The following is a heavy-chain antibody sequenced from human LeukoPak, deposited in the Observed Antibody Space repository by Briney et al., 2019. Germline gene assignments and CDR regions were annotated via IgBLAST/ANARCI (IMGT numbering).Heavy chain of an antibody. V-gene: IGHV3-48*01. CDR1: GFTFSSYS. CDR2: ISSSSSTI. J-gene: IGHJ4*02. CDR3: ARDSMSSPVY. Sequence: GGSLRLSCAASGFTFSSYSMNWVRQAPGKGLEWVSYISSSSSTIYYADSVKGRFTISRDNAKNSLYLQMNSLRAEDTAVYYCARDSMSSPVYWGQGTLVTVSS. D-gene: IGHD1-26*01.